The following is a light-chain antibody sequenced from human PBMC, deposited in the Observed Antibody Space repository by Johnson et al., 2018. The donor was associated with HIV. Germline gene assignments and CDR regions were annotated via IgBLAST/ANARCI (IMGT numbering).Light chain of an antibody. CDR2: DNN. CDR3: GTWDSSLSAGGV. CDR1: SSNIVNIY. J-gene: IGLJ1*01. V-gene: IGLV1-51*01. Sequence: QSVLTQPPSVSAAPGQKVTISCSASSSNIVNIYISWYQHLPGTAPKLLIYDNNKRPSGIPDRFSGSKSGTSATLGITGLQPGDEADYYCGTWDSSLSAGGVFGTGTEVTVL.